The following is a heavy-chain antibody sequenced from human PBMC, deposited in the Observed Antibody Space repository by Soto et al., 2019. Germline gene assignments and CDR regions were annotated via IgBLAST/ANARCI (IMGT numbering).Heavy chain of an antibody. D-gene: IGHD1-1*01. CDR3: ARTVSGNSPL. V-gene: IGHV3-7*01. J-gene: IGHJ4*02. CDR1: GFSFNNYW. Sequence: EVQLVESGGGLVQPGGSLRLSCAGSGFSFNNYWMTWVRQSPGKGLEWVASITEDESEKHYADSVKGRFAISRDNAKNSLDLQMNSLRAEDTALYYCARTVSGNSPLGGQGTLVTVSS. CDR2: ITEDESEK.